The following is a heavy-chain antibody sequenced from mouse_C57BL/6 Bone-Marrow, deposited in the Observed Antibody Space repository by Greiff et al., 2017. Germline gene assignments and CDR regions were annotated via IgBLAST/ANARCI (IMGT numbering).Heavy chain of an antibody. CDR2: IWSDGST. Sequence: VKLVESGPGLVAPSPSLSITCTVSGFSLTSYGVHWVRQPPGKGLEWLVVIWSDGSTTYNSALKSRLSISKDNSKSQVFLKMNSLQTDDTAMYYCARHGGSPHWYFDVWGTGTTVTVSS. CDR1: GFSLTSYG. CDR3: ARHGGSPHWYFDV. J-gene: IGHJ1*03. V-gene: IGHV2-6-1*01. D-gene: IGHD1-1*02.